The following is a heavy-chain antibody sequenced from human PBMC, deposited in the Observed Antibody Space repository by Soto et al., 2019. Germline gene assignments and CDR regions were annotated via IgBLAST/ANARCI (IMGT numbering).Heavy chain of an antibody. D-gene: IGHD4-17*01. CDR2: MSGSSSTT. Sequence: PGGSLRLSCATSGLTFSNYAMSWVRQAPGGGLEWVSSMSGSSSTTYYAGSVRGRFTISRDRSKNTLYLQMSAVTAADTAVYYCARRSTVTYDYWGQGILVTVSS. CDR3: ARRSTVTYDY. CDR1: GLTFSNYA. J-gene: IGHJ4*02. V-gene: IGHV3-23*01.